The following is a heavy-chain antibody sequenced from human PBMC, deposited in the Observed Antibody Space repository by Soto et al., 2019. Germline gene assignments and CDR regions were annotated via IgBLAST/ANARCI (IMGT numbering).Heavy chain of an antibody. D-gene: IGHD1-26*01. J-gene: IGHJ5*02. CDR1: GFTISGHW. CDR2: INSEGSST. V-gene: IGHV3-74*01. CDR3: ARSYSGTYGCFDP. Sequence: EVQLVESGGGLVQPGGSLRLSCAASGFTISGHWMHWVRQVPGKGLVWVSRINSEGSSTSYADSVKGRFIISRDNAKNTLFLQMNRLRAEDTAVYYCARSYSGTYGCFDPGGQGTLVTVSS.